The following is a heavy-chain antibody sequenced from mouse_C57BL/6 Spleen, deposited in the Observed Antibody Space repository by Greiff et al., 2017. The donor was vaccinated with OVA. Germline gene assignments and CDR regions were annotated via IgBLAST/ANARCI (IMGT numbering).Heavy chain of an antibody. CDR1: GYSFTDYN. V-gene: IGHV1-39*01. CDR2: INPNYGTT. J-gene: IGHJ2*01. D-gene: IGHD2-2*01. CDR3: ARRRSTMVTTRDFDY. Sequence: EVQLQQSGPELVKPGASVKISCKASGYSFTDYNMNWVKQSNGKSLEWIGVINPNYGTTSYNQKFKGKATLTVDTSSSTAYMQLSSLTSEDSAVYYCARRRSTMVTTRDFDYWGQGTTLTVSS.